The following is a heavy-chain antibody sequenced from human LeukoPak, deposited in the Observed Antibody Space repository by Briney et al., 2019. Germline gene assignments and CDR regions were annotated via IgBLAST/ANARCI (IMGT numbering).Heavy chain of an antibody. CDR1: GGSFSGYY. D-gene: IGHD3-16*01. Sequence: SETLSLTCAVYGGSFSGYYCSWIRQPPGKGLEWIGTIYYSGNAYYNPSLESRVSISVDTSKNQFSLKLSSVTAADTAVYYCARRLGCYYFQHWGQGTLVTVSS. CDR2: IYYSGNA. CDR3: ARRLGCYYFQH. J-gene: IGHJ1*01. V-gene: IGHV4-34*01.